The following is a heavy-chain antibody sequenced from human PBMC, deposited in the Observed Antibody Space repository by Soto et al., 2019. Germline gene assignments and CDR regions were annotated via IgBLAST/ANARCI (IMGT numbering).Heavy chain of an antibody. CDR3: ARVHDYGGSGAFYYYYGMDV. D-gene: IGHD4-17*01. Sequence: QVQLVESGGGVVQPGRSLRLSCAASGFTFSSYAMHWVRQAPGKGLEWVAVISYDGCNKYYADSVKGRFTISRDNSKNTLYLQMNSLRAEDTAVYYCARVHDYGGSGAFYYYYGMDVWGQGTTVTVSS. J-gene: IGHJ6*02. CDR2: ISYDGCNK. CDR1: GFTFSSYA. V-gene: IGHV3-30-3*01.